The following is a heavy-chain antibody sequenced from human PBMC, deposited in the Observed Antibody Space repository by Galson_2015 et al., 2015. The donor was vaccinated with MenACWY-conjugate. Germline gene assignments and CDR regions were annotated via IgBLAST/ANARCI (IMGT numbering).Heavy chain of an antibody. J-gene: IGHJ4*02. CDR3: ARDNNWSFDS. Sequence: SLRLSCAASGFTFSSYWMSWVRQAPGKGLGWVANINDEGGSEKYYVDSVKGRFTISTDNAKNMVYLQMDGLGDEDTAVYFCARDNNWSFDSWGQGTLVTVSS. CDR2: INDEGGSEK. D-gene: IGHD1-1*01. CDR1: GFTFSSYW. V-gene: IGHV3-7*01.